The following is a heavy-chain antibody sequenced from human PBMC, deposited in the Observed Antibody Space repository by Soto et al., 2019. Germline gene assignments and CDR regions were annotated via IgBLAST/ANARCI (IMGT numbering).Heavy chain of an antibody. V-gene: IGHV1-2*04. Sequence: ASVKVSCKASGYTFTGYYMHWVRQAPGQGLEWMGWINPNSGGTNYAQKFQGWVTMTRDTSISTAYMELSRLRSDDTAVYYCARDRAGAYYYYGMDVWGQGTTVTVSS. CDR2: INPNSGGT. D-gene: IGHD6-13*01. CDR3: ARDRAGAYYYYGMDV. J-gene: IGHJ6*02. CDR1: GYTFTGYY.